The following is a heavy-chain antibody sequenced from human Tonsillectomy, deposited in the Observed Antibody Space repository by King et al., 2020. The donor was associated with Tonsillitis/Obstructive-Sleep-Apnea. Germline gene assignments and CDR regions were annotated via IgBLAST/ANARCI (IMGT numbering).Heavy chain of an antibody. V-gene: IGHV3-48*03. J-gene: IGHJ6*02. Sequence: DVQLVESGGGLVQPGGSLRLSCAASGFFFSSYEMSWVRQAPGKGLAWVSYISDSGSTIYYAYSVKGRLTISRNNAKNSLYLQMNSLRAEDTAVYYCTIGPKAYYYYYGMDVWGQGTTVTVSS. CDR1: GFFFSSYE. CDR2: ISDSGSTI. CDR3: TIGPKAYYYYYGMDV.